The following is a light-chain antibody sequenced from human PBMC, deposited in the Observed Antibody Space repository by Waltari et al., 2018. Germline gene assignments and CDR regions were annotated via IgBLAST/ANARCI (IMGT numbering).Light chain of an antibody. CDR1: QSISNW. J-gene: IGKJ2*01. Sequence: DIQMTQSPSSLSASVGDRVTITCRASQSISNWLAWYQQKPGKAPTLLIYKASILKSGVPSRFSGSGAGTHFSLTISSLQPGDVATDYCQQYSSYSSFGQGTKLEIK. CDR3: QQYSSYSS. CDR2: KAS. V-gene: IGKV1-5*03.